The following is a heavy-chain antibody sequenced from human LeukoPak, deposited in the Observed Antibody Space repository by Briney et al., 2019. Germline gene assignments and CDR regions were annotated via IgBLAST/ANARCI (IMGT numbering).Heavy chain of an antibody. D-gene: IGHD3-22*01. CDR3: ARSPSGYRFDY. CDR2: ISHSGST. CDR1: GASVSSGTYF. J-gene: IGHJ4*02. V-gene: IGHV4-61*01. Sequence: SETLSLTCTVSGASVSSGTYFWTWIRQPPGKGLEWIGYISHSGSTNYNPSLKSRVTISLDASKNQFSPKLSSVTAADTAVYFCARSPSGYRFDYWGQGTLVTVSS.